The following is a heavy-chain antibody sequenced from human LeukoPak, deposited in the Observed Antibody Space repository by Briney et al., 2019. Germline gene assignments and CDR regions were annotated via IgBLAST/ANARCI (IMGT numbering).Heavy chain of an antibody. CDR1: GGSFSGYY. D-gene: IGHD3-10*01. V-gene: IGHV4-34*01. CDR2: INHSGST. J-gene: IGHJ3*02. CDR3: ARHTLPTYYYGSGSRDAFDI. Sequence: SETLSLTCAVYGGSFSGYYWSWIRQPPGKGLEWIGEINHSGSTNYNPSLKSRVTISVDTSKNQFSLKLSSVTAADTAVYYCARHTLPTYYYGSGSRDAFDIWGQGTMVTVSS.